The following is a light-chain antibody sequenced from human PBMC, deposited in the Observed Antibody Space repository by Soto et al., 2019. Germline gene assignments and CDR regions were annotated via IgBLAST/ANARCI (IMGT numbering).Light chain of an antibody. CDR2: AAS. CDR3: QQHDSSPLT. CDR1: QGISSW. J-gene: IGKJ4*01. V-gene: IGKV1D-16*01. Sequence: DIQMTHSPSSLSASVGYRVTSTFRASQGISSWLAWYQQKPGKAPKLLIYAASSLQSGVPSRFSGSGSGTDFTLTISRLEPEDFAVYHCQQHDSSPLTFGGGTKVDIK.